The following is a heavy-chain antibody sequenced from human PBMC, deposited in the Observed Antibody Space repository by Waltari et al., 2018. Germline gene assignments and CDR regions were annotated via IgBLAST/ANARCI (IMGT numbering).Heavy chain of an antibody. V-gene: IGHV3-53*01. CDR2: IYSGGST. J-gene: IGHJ4*02. Sequence: EVQLVESGGGLIQPGGSLRLSCAASGFTVSSNYMSWVRQAPGKGLEWVSVIYSGGSTYYADSVKGRFTISRDNSKNTLYLQMNSLRAEDTAVYYCARDRGSTPEGYYFDYWGQGTLVTVSS. D-gene: IGHD2-2*01. CDR1: GFTVSSNY. CDR3: ARDRGSTPEGYYFDY.